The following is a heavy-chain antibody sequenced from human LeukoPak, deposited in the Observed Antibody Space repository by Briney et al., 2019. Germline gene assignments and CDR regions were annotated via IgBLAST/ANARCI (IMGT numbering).Heavy chain of an antibody. CDR1: GGTFSSYA. CDR3: ASEGLVRYYYYMDV. J-gene: IGHJ6*03. CDR2: IIPIFGTA. Sequence: SVKVSCKASGGTFSSYAISWVRQAPGQGLEWLGGIIPIFGTANYAQKFQGRVTITTDESTSTAYMELSSLRSEDTAVYYCASEGLVRYYYYMDVWGKGTTVTVSS. D-gene: IGHD6-19*01. V-gene: IGHV1-69*05.